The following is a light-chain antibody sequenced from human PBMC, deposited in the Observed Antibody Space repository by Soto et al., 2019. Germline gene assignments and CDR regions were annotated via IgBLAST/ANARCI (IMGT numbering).Light chain of an antibody. CDR3: QQYADSPLT. CDR2: GAS. Sequence: EIVLTQSPDILSLSPGERATLSCRTSEPIRNTFVAWYQQKPGQAPRLLIYGASSRAIGIPGRFSGSGSGTDFTLTIDRLEPEDFTLYYCQQYADSPLTFVGGTKVDI. CDR1: EPIRNTF. J-gene: IGKJ4*01. V-gene: IGKV3-20*01.